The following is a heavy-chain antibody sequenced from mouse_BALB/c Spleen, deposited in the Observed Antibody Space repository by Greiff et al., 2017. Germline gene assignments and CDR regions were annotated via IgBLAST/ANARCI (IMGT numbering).Heavy chain of an antibody. J-gene: IGHJ3*01. CDR1: GFTFSSYA. CDR3: ARVNGNYPWFAY. V-gene: IGHV5-9-4*01. CDR2: ISSGGSYT. D-gene: IGHD2-1*01. Sequence: EVKLVESGGGLVKPGGSLKLSCAASGFTFSSYAMSWVRQSPEKRLEWVAEISSGGSYTYYPDTVTGRFTISRDNAKNTLYLEMSSLRSEDTAMYYCARVNGNYPWFAYWGQGTLVTVSA.